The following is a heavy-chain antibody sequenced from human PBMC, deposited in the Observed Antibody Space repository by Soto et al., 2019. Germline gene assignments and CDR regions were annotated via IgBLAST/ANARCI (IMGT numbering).Heavy chain of an antibody. D-gene: IGHD2-15*01. J-gene: IGHJ3*02. CDR3: ARVRNYCSGGSCYSTEALDI. CDR2: ISSSSSYI. CDR1: GFTFSSDS. Sequence: EVQLVESGGGLVKPGGSLRLSCAASGFTFSSDSMNCVRQAPGKGLEWVSSISSSSSYIYYAASVKGRFTISRDNAKNSLYLQMNILTAEDTAVYYCARVRNYCSGGSCYSTEALDIWGQVTMFTVSS. V-gene: IGHV3-21*01.